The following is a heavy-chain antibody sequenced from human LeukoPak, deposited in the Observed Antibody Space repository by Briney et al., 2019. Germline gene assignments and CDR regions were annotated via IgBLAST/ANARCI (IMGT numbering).Heavy chain of an antibody. CDR1: GFTFSSYG. J-gene: IGHJ5*02. Sequence: GGSLRLSCAASGFTFSSYGMSWVRQAPGKGLEWVSAISGSGGSTYYADSVKGRFTISRDNSKNTLYLQMNSLRAEDTAVYYCAKDYSKTSYYGSGTYYRPNWFDPWGQGTLVTVSS. D-gene: IGHD3-10*01. CDR2: ISGSGGST. V-gene: IGHV3-23*01. CDR3: AKDYSKTSYYGSGTYYRPNWFDP.